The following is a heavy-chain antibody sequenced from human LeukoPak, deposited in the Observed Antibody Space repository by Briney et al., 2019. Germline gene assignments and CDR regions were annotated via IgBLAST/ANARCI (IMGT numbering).Heavy chain of an antibody. V-gene: IGHV3-21*01. J-gene: IGHJ4*02. CDR1: GFTFRSYN. CDR2: ISSSSSYI. Sequence: PGGSLRLSCAASGFTFRSYNMNWVRQAPGKRPEWVSSISSSSSYIYYADSVKGRFIISRDNAKNSLYLQMNSLRAEDTALYYCARGASRADYWGQGTLVTVSS. CDR3: ARGASRADY.